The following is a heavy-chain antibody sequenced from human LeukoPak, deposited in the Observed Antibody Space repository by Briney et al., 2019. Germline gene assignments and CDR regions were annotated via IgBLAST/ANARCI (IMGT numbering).Heavy chain of an antibody. V-gene: IGHV3-15*01. CDR1: GLTFTDAW. J-gene: IGHJ3*02. CDR2: IKNDIDGGTT. CDR3: SRYFDWFYAFDI. D-gene: IGHD3-9*01. Sequence: AGGSLRLSCAASGLTFTDAWMSWVRQAPGKGLEWVGRIKNDIDGGTTDYAAPVTGRFTISRDDSKNTLYLQMNSLKTEDTAVYYCSRYFDWFYAFDIWGQGIMVTVSS.